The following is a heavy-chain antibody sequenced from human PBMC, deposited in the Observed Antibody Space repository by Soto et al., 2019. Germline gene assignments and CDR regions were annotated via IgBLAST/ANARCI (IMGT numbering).Heavy chain of an antibody. CDR3: AKDVHYDIVTGIEYFHH. V-gene: IGHV3-23*01. CDR1: GFTFSSYA. J-gene: IGHJ1*01. CDR2: ISGSGRIT. D-gene: IGHD3-9*01. Sequence: EVALLESGGGLVQPGGSLRLSCAASGFTFSSYAMSWVRRAPGKGLEWVSGISGSGRITKYADSVKGRFIISRDNFKNTLFLQMNSLRAEDTAVYYCAKDVHYDIVTGIEYFHHWAQGTLVTVSS.